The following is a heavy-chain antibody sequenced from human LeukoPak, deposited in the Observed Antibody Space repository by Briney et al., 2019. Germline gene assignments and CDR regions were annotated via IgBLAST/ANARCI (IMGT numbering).Heavy chain of an antibody. CDR2: IYYSGST. CDR1: GGSISSSSYY. CDR3: ARHRWNRSRKPNPGFDY. V-gene: IGHV4-39*01. D-gene: IGHD1-1*01. Sequence: ASETLSLTCTVSGGSISSSSYYWGWIRQPPGKGLEWIGSIYYSGSTYYNPSLKSRVTISVDTSKNQFSLKLSSVTAADTAVYYCARHRWNRSRKPNPGFDYWGQGTLVTVSS. J-gene: IGHJ4*02.